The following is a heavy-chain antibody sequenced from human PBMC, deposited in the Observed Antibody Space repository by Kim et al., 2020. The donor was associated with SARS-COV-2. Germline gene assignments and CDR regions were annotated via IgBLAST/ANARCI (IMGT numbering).Heavy chain of an antibody. J-gene: IGHJ3*02. V-gene: IGHV3-23*01. Sequence: GGSLRLSCTASGFTLSSYAMHWVRQAPGKGLEWVSGITGTGGNTYYPDSVKGRFSVSRDNSKNTLYLQLNSLRADDTAKYFCARDGYNWIAFDIWGPGTMVTFSS. CDR3: ARDGYNWIAFDI. CDR2: ITGTGGNT. CDR1: GFTLSSYA. D-gene: IGHD5-12*01.